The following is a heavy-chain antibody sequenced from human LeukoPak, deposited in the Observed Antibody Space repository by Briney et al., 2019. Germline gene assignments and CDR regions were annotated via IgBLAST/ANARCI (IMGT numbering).Heavy chain of an antibody. V-gene: IGHV1-18*01. Sequence: ASVKVSCKASGYTLTSYGISWVRQAPGQGLEWMGWISAYNGNTNYAQKLQGRVTMTTDTSTSTAYMELRSLRSDGTAVYYCARTFSYCTNGVCPTNWFDPWGQGTLVTVSS. J-gene: IGHJ5*02. CDR1: GYTLTSYG. CDR3: ARTFSYCTNGVCPTNWFDP. D-gene: IGHD2-8*01. CDR2: ISAYNGNT.